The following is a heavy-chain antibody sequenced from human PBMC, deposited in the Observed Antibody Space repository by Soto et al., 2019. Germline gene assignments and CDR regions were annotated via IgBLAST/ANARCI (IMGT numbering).Heavy chain of an antibody. J-gene: IGHJ4*02. CDR2: IIPIFGTA. Sequence: QVQLVQSGAEVKKPGSSVKVSCKASGGTFSSYAISWVRQAPGQGLEWMGGIIPIFGTANYAQKFQGRVTITADESTSTAYMELISLRSEDTAVYYCAKDQGRFGYDILTGYHGYFDYWGQGTLVTVSS. D-gene: IGHD3-9*01. CDR1: GGTFSSYA. CDR3: AKDQGRFGYDILTGYHGYFDY. V-gene: IGHV1-69*01.